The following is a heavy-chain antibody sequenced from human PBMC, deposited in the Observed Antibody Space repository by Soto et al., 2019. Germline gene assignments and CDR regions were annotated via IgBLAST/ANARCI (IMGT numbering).Heavy chain of an antibody. D-gene: IGHD2-2*01. CDR3: ARGYCSSTSCYGFDY. Sequence: GASVKVSCKASGGTFSSYTISWVRQAPGQGLEWMGRIIPILGIANYAQKFQGRVTITADKSTSTAYMELSSLRSEDTAVYYCARGYCSSTSCYGFDYWGQGTLVTVSS. V-gene: IGHV1-69*02. J-gene: IGHJ4*02. CDR1: GGTFSSYT. CDR2: IIPILGIA.